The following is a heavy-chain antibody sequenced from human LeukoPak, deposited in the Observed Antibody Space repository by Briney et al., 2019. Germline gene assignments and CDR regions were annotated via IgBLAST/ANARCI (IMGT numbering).Heavy chain of an antibody. Sequence: PGGSLRLSCAASGFTFSSYSMNWVRQAPGKGLEWASFISSSGSYIYYADSVKGRFTISRDNAKNSLYLQMNSLRAEDTAVYYCAKGGTSPLDYWGQGTLVTVSS. CDR1: GFTFSSYS. CDR3: AKGGTSPLDY. D-gene: IGHD1-26*01. CDR2: ISSSGSYI. J-gene: IGHJ4*02. V-gene: IGHV3-21*01.